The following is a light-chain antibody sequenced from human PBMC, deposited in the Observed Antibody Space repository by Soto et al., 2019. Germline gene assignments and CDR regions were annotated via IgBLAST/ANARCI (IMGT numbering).Light chain of an antibody. J-gene: IGLJ1*01. CDR1: ISNIGAGYD. CDR3: QSYDSSLSGFYV. Sequence: QSALTQPPSVSGAPGQRVTISCTGSISNIGAGYDVHWYQQLPGTAPKLLIYGNSNRPSGVPDRFSGSKSGTSASLAITGLQAEDEADYYCQSYDSSLSGFYVFGTGTKVTVL. V-gene: IGLV1-40*01. CDR2: GNS.